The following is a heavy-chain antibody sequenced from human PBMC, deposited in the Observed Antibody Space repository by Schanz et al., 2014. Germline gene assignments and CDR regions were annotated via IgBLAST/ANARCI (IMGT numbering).Heavy chain of an antibody. CDR2: ISTGRYL. D-gene: IGHD4-17*01. CDR1: GFTFSSYG. J-gene: IGHJ4*02. V-gene: IGHV3-NL1*01. Sequence: QVQLVESGGGVVQPGRSLRLSCAASGFTFSSYGMHWVRQAPGKGLEWVSFISTGRYLYYADSVKGRFTISRDNSKNTLYLQMNSLRPEDTAVYYCAKDCPSDYGDHCFDFWGQGTLVSVSS. CDR3: AKDCPSDYGDHCFDF.